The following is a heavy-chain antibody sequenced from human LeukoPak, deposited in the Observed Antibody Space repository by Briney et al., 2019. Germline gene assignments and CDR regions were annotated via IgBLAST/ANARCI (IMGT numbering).Heavy chain of an antibody. V-gene: IGHV3-33*06. J-gene: IGHJ4*02. CDR3: AKDRLVLHSSGYYPLDY. CDR1: GFTFSSYG. CDR2: IWYDGSNK. D-gene: IGHD3-22*01. Sequence: GGSLRLSCAASGFTFSSYGMHWVRQAPGKGLEWVAVIWYDGSNKYYADSVKGRFTISRDNSKNTLYLQMNSLRAEDTAVYYCAKDRLVLHSSGYYPLDYWGQGTLVTVSS.